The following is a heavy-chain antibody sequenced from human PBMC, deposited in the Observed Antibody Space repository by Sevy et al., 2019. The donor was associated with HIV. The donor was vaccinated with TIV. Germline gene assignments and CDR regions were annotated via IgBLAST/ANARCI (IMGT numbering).Heavy chain of an antibody. Sequence: ASVKVSCKASGYTFNTYRITWVRQAPGQGLEWMGWISPHNSDTKYSQKLQGRVTMITETSTSKAHMELRSLRSDDTAVYYCARAYCSGGRCYSLAFWGQGTLVTVSS. D-gene: IGHD2-15*01. J-gene: IGHJ4*02. CDR3: ARAYCSGGRCYSLAF. CDR1: GYTFNTYR. CDR2: ISPHNSDT. V-gene: IGHV1-18*01.